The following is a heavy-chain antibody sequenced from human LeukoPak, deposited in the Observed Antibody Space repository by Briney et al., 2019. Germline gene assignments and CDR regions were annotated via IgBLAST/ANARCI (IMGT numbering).Heavy chain of an antibody. J-gene: IGHJ4*02. D-gene: IGHD3-22*01. CDR2: IYPGDSDT. CDR1: GYSFTSYW. Sequence: GESLKISCKGSGYSFTSYWIGWVRQMPGKGLEWMGIIYPGDSDTRHSPSFQGQVTISADKSISTAYLQWSSLKALDTAMYYCARQGGRGMNYYDSSGSPSDYWGQGTLVTVSS. CDR3: ARQGGRGMNYYDSSGSPSDY. V-gene: IGHV5-51*01.